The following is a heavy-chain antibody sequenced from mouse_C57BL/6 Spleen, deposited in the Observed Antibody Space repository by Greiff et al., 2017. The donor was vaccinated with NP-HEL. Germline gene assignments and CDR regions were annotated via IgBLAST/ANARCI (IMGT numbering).Heavy chain of an antibody. CDR3: ARGLTTAGGYFDV. CDR1: GYTFTSYT. Sequence: VQLQQSGAELARPGASVKMSCKASGYTFTSYTMHWVKQRPGQGLEWIGYINPSSGYTKYNQKFKDKATLTADKSSSTAYMQLSSLTSEDSAVYYWARGLTTAGGYFDVWGTGTTVTVSS. J-gene: IGHJ1*03. CDR2: INPSSGYT. D-gene: IGHD1-1*01. V-gene: IGHV1-4*01.